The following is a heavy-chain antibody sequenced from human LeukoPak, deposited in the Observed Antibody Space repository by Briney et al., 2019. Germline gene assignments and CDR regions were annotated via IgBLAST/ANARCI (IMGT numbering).Heavy chain of an antibody. CDR1: GCTFTSYD. D-gene: IGHD6-13*01. Sequence: ASVKVSCKASGCTFTSYDINWVRQATGQGLEWMGWMNPNSGNTGYAQKFQGRVTMTRNTSISTAYMELSSLRSEDTAVYYCARGEGAAGTPAHFNYGMDVWGQGTTVTVSS. CDR3: ARGEGAAGTPAHFNYGMDV. CDR2: MNPNSGNT. J-gene: IGHJ6*02. V-gene: IGHV1-8*01.